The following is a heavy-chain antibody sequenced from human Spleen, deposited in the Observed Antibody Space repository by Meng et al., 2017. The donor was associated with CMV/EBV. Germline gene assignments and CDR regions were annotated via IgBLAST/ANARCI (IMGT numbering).Heavy chain of an antibody. D-gene: IGHD6-19*01. CDR2: ISSDGSGT. CDR3: ATGYSTGWYMGGIDY. CDR1: GFTFSTYW. V-gene: IGHV3-74*01. J-gene: IGHJ4*02. Sequence: GGSLRLSCAASGFTFSTYWMHWVRQAPGKGLVWVSHISSDGSGTSYADSVKGRFTISRDNAKNTLSLQMNSLRAEDTAVYYCATGYSTGWYMGGIDYWGRGTLVTVSS.